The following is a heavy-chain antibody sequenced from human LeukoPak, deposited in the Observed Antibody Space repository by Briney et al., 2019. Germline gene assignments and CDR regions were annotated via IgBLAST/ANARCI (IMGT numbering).Heavy chain of an antibody. CDR3: ARDHITESNLDY. V-gene: IGHV1-2*02. CDR1: GYTLTGYY. D-gene: IGHD2-21*01. J-gene: IGHJ4*02. CDR2: INPNSGGT. Sequence: ASVKVSCKASGYTLTGYYMHWVRQAPGQGLEWMGWINPNSGGTNYAQKFQGRVTMTRDTSISTAYMELSRLRSDDTAVYYCARDHITESNLDYWGQGTLVTVSP.